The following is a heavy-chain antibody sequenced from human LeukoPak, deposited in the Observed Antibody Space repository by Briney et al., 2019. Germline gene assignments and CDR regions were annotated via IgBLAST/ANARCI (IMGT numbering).Heavy chain of an antibody. CDR3: ATLYGDYVRSDY. V-gene: IGHV1-2*02. J-gene: IGHJ4*02. CDR2: INPDSGGT. D-gene: IGHD4-17*01. CDR1: GYMFTVHY. Sequence: GASVTVSFKPSGYMFTVHYMHWVRQAPGQGREWMGWINPDSGGTKYAQKFQGRVTLTRDTSISTAYMELSRLRYDDTAVYYCATLYGDYVRSDYWGQGTLVTVSS.